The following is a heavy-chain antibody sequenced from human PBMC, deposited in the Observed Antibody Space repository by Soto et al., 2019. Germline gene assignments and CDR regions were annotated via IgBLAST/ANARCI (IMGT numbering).Heavy chain of an antibody. J-gene: IGHJ1*01. CDR2: INHSGST. D-gene: IGHD6-6*01. Sequence: SDTMALACAVCGGSVGTFYWGWFLQPPGKGLEWIGEINHSGSTNYNPSLKSRVTISVDTSKNQFSVKLDSLTAADTAVYYCAGWGLSSSSGPYPLHNWGQGTPVTVSS. V-gene: IGHV4-34*01. CDR1: GGSVGTFY. CDR3: AGWGLSSSSGPYPLHN.